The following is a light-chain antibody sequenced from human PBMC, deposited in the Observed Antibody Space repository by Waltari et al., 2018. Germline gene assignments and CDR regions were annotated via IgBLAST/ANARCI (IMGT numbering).Light chain of an antibody. CDR1: QIVSSNY. J-gene: IGKJ1*01. Sequence: EIGLPQSPAPLSLSPGEGATLSCRASQIVSSNYLAWHQQKPGRAPRLLIYGASSRATGIPDRFSGSGTGTDFTLTISRLEPEDFAVYYCQQYGGSTGTFGQGTKVEIK. CDR3: QQYGGSTGT. V-gene: IGKV3-20*01. CDR2: GAS.